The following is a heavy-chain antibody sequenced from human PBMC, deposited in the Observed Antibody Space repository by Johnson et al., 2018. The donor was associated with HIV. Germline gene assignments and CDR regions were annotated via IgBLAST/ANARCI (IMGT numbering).Heavy chain of an antibody. V-gene: IGHV3-30*18. Sequence: QVQLVESGGGVVQPGRSLRLSCAASGFTFSSYGMHWVRQAPGKGLEWVSVISYDGSNKNYADSVKGRFTISRDNSKNTLYLQMNSLRAEDTAVYYCAKDQLPADSNSLFPDAFDIWGQGTMVTVSS. J-gene: IGHJ3*02. CDR3: AKDQLPADSNSLFPDAFDI. CDR1: GFTFSSYG. CDR2: ISYDGSNK. D-gene: IGHD2-2*01.